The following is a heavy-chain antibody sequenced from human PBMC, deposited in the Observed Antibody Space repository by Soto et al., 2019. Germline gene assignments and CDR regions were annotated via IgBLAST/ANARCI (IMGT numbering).Heavy chain of an antibody. CDR3: ARVSGSYYYGMDV. CDR2: IYYSGST. CDR1: GGSISSYY. Sequence: SETLSLTCTVSGGSISSYYWSWIRQPPGKGLEWIGYIYYSGSTNYNPSLKSRVTISVDTSKNQFSLKLNSVTAADTAVYYCARVSGSYYYGMDVWGQGTKVTVSS. V-gene: IGHV4-59*12. J-gene: IGHJ6*02.